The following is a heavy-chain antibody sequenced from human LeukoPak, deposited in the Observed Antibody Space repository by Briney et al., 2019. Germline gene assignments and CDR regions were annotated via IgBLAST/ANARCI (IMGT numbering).Heavy chain of an antibody. V-gene: IGHV1-18*01. CDR2: ISAYNGNT. J-gene: IGHJ3*02. D-gene: IGHD5-18*01. CDR1: GYTFTSYG. Sequence: GASVKVSCKASGYTFTSYGISWVRQAPGQGLEWMGWISAYNGNTNYAQKLQGRVTMTTDTSTSTAYMELRSLRSEDTAVYYCARLGYSYGSRVAAFDIWGQGTMVTVSS. CDR3: ARLGYSYGSRVAAFDI.